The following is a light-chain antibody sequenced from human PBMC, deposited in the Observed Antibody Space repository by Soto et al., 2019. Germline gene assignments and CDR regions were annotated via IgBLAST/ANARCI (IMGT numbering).Light chain of an antibody. Sequence: QSALTQPPSASGSPGQSVTISCTGGSSDVGGYNYVSWYQHHPGKAPKLIIYEVSKRPSGIPDRFSGSKSGNTASLTVSGLQAEDEAYYYCSSFADNNTYVFGPGTKLTVL. V-gene: IGLV2-8*01. J-gene: IGLJ1*01. CDR1: SSDVGGYNY. CDR3: SSFADNNTYV. CDR2: EVS.